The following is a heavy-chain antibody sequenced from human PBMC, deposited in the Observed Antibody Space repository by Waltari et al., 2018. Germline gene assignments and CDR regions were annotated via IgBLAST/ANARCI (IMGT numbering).Heavy chain of an antibody. CDR1: GYSFTSYW. D-gene: IGHD1-26*01. CDR3: ARNRQRGGDAFDI. V-gene: IGHV5-51*03. J-gene: IGHJ3*02. CDR2: IDPGDTDT. Sequence: EVQLVQSGAEVKKPGESLKISCKGSGYSFTSYWIGWVRQMPGKGREGMGIIDPGDTDTGYNPSVQGQITISADKSISTAYLQWSSLKAADTAMYYCARNRQRGGDAFDIWGQGTMVTVSS.